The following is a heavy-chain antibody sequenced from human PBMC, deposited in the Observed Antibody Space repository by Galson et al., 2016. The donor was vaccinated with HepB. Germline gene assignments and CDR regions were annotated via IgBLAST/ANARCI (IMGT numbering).Heavy chain of an antibody. CDR2: IRDKANNYTT. D-gene: IGHD5-12*01. CDR1: GLTFSDHY. CDR3: AKPTNSDAFHI. Sequence: SLRLSCAASGLTFSDHYMDWVRQAPGKGLEWVGRIRDKANNYTTEYAASVEGRFSVSTGESKNSLYLQMNGLETEDTAVYYCAKPTNSDAFHIWGQGTMVTVSS. V-gene: IGHV3-72*01. J-gene: IGHJ3*02.